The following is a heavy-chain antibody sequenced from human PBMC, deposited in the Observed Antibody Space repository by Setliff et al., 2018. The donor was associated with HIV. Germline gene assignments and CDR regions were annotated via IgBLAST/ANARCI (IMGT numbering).Heavy chain of an antibody. V-gene: IGHV3-21*06. Sequence: GGSLRLSCAGSGFSFDNYDMTWVRQAPGRGLEWVSSITRGSNFISYTDSVKGRFTLSRDNDENSMYLVMNSLRAEDTALYYCARERSGGWYGFYALDMWGQGTVVTVS. J-gene: IGHJ3*02. CDR2: ITRGSNFI. D-gene: IGHD2-15*01. CDR1: GFSFDNYD. CDR3: ARERSGGWYGFYALDM.